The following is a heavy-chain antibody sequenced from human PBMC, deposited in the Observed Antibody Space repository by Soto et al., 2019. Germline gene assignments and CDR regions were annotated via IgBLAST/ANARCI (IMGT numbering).Heavy chain of an antibody. CDR3: ARDRGAVAGLHYYGMDV. D-gene: IGHD6-19*01. V-gene: IGHV1-18*01. Sequence: ASVKVSCKASGYTFTSYGISWVRQAPGQGLEWMGWISAYNGNTNYAQKLQGRVTMTTDTSTSTAYMELSRLRSDDTAVYYCARDRGAVAGLHYYGMDVWGQGTTVTVSS. CDR2: ISAYNGNT. CDR1: GYTFTSYG. J-gene: IGHJ6*02.